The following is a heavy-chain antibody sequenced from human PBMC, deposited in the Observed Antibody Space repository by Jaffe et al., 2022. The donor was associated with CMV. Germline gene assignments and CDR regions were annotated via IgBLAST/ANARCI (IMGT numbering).Heavy chain of an antibody. Sequence: EVQLVESGGGLVQPGGSLRLSCAASGFTFSSYSMNWVRQAPGKGLEWVSYISSSSSTIYYADSVKGRFTISRDNAKNSLYLQMNSLRDEDTAVYYCARDHQDFDWLPILDYWGQGTLVTVSS. CDR1: GFTFSSYS. J-gene: IGHJ4*02. V-gene: IGHV3-48*02. CDR3: ARDHQDFDWLPILDY. CDR2: ISSSSSTI. D-gene: IGHD3-9*01.